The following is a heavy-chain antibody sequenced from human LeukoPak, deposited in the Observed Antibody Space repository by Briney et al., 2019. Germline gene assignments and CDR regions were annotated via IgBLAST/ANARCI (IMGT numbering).Heavy chain of an antibody. CDR1: GFSLSNFA. J-gene: IGHJ4*02. V-gene: IGHV3-23*01. D-gene: IGHD5-12*01. CDR2: IIGSSGDT. CDR3: AKGAYDYIEMGYFDY. Sequence: PGGSLRLSCAASGFSLSNFAMSWVPQAPGKGLEWVSLIIGSSGDTFYADSVKGRFTISRDNSKNRLYLQMNSLRAEDTALYYCAKGAYDYIEMGYFDYWGQGTLVTVSS.